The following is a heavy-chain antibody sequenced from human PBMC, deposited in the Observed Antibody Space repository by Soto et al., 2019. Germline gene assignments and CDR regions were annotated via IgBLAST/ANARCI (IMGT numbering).Heavy chain of an antibody. Sequence: GGSLRLSCAASGFTFSSYGMHWVRQAPGKGLEWVANIKQDGSEKYYVDSVKGRFTISRDNAKNSLYLQMNSLRAEDTDVYYCASHRSDFWSGYYTGTGYWGQGTLVTVSS. V-gene: IGHV3-7*01. CDR3: ASHRSDFWSGYYTGTGY. CDR1: GFTFSSYG. J-gene: IGHJ4*02. D-gene: IGHD3-3*01. CDR2: IKQDGSEK.